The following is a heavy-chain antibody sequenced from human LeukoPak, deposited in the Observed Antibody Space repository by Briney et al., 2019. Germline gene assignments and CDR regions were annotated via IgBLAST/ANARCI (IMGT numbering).Heavy chain of an antibody. CDR3: ARFDWGFGEHY. J-gene: IGHJ4*02. D-gene: IGHD3-10*01. CDR1: GYTVTSYY. Sequence: ASVKVSCKASGYTVTSYYMHWVRQAPGHGLEWMGIINPSGGSTSYAQKFQGRVTMTRDTSTSTVYMELSSLRSEDTAVYYCARFDWGFGEHYWGQGTLVTVSS. CDR2: INPSGGST. V-gene: IGHV1-46*01.